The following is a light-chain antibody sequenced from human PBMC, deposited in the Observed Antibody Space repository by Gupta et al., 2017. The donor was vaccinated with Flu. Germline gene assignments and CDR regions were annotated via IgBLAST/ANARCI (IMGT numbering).Light chain of an antibody. CDR2: DVS. CDR3: SSYTSSSTV. CDR1: SSDVGGYNY. Sequence: GTSSDVGGYNYVSWYQQHPGKAPKLMIYDVSNRPSGVSNRFSGSKSGNTASLTISGLQAEDEADYYCSSYTSSSTVFGTGTKVTVL. J-gene: IGLJ1*01. V-gene: IGLV2-14*04.